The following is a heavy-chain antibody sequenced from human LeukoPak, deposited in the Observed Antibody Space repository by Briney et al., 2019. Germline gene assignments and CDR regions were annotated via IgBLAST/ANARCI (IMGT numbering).Heavy chain of an antibody. CDR3: ARDGAVAGTVDY. CDR2: IYTSGST. V-gene: IGHV4-4*07. CDR1: GGSISSYY. J-gene: IGHJ4*02. Sequence: PSETLSLTCTVSGGSISSYYWSWIRQPAGKGLEWIGRIYTSGSTNYNPSPKSRDTISVDKSKNQFSLKLSSVTAADTAVYYCARDGAVAGTVDYWGQGTLVTVSS. D-gene: IGHD6-19*01.